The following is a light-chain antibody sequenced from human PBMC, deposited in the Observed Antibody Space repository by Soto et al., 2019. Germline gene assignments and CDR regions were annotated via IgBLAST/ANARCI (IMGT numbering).Light chain of an antibody. CDR3: QRYNSYSRT. CDR2: KAS. V-gene: IGKV1-5*03. Sequence: DIQMTQSPSTLSASVGDRVTITCRASQSISSWLAWYQQKPGKAPKLLIYKASSLESGVPSRFSGSGSGTEFTLTISNLQPDDFATYYCQRYNSYSRTFGQGTKVDIK. CDR1: QSISSW. J-gene: IGKJ1*01.